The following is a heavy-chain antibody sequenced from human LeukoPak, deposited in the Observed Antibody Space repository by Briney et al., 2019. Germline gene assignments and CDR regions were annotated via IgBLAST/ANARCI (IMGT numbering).Heavy chain of an antibody. CDR2: IYYSGST. D-gene: IGHD3-10*01. J-gene: IGHJ5*02. CDR3: ARGGYGSGNDFRFDP. CDR1: GGSISSYY. V-gene: IGHV4-59*01. Sequence: SETLSLTCTVSGGSISSYYWSWIRQPPGKGLEWIGYIYYSGSTNYKPSLKSRVTISVDTSKNQFSLKLSSVTAADTAVYYCARGGYGSGNDFRFDPWGQGTLVTVSS.